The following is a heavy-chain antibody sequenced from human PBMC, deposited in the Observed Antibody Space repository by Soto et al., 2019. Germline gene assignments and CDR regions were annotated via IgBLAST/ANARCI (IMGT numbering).Heavy chain of an antibody. CDR2: ISSSSSTI. Sequence: GGSLRLSCAASGFTFSSYSMNWVRQAPGKGLEWVSYISSSSSTIYYADSVKGRFTISRDNAKNSLYLQMNSLRDEDTAVYYCARILGYCSSTSCPYSYYGVDVWGQGPTVSGSS. CDR3: ARILGYCSSTSCPYSYYGVDV. V-gene: IGHV3-48*02. CDR1: GFTFSSYS. D-gene: IGHD2-2*01. J-gene: IGHJ6*02.